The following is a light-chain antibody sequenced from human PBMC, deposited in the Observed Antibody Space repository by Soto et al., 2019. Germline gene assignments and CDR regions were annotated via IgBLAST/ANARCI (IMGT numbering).Light chain of an antibody. J-gene: IGLJ1*01. Sequence: QSVLTQPASVSGSPGQSITISCTGISSDIGGYNYVSWYQQHPGKAPKLMIYDVSNRPSGVSNRLSGSKSGNTASLTISGLQAEDEADYYCSSYTSTTTRVFGTGTRSPS. CDR3: SSYTSTTTRV. CDR2: DVS. V-gene: IGLV2-14*01. CDR1: SSDIGGYNY.